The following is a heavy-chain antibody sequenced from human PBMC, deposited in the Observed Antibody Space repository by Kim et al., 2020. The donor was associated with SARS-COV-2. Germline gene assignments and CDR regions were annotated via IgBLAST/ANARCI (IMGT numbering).Heavy chain of an antibody. Sequence: GGSLRLSCAASGFTFSSYGMHWVRQAPGKGLEWVAVISYDGSKKYYADSVKGRFTISRDDSKNTLYLQINSLRAEDTAVYYCATERQIWLEDSFDIWGQGTMVTVSS. D-gene: IGHD5-18*01. J-gene: IGHJ3*02. CDR3: ATERQIWLEDSFDI. CDR1: GFTFSSYG. CDR2: ISYDGSKK. V-gene: IGHV3-30*03.